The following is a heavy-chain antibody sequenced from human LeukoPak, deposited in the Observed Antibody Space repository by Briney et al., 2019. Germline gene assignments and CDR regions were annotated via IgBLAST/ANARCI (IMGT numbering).Heavy chain of an antibody. CDR3: ARAPPRYYYGSGSRTGRDY. V-gene: IGHV4-34*01. CDR2: INHSGST. D-gene: IGHD3-10*01. J-gene: IGHJ4*02. CDR1: GGSFSGYY. Sequence: PSETLSLTCAVYGGSFSGYYWSWIRQPPGKGLEWIGEINHSGSTNYNPSLKRRVTISVDTSKNQFSLKLSSVTAADTAVYYCARAPPRYYYGSGSRTGRDYWGQGTLVTVSS.